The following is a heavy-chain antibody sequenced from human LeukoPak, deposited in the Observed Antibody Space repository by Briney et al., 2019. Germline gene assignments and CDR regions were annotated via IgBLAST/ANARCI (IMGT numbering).Heavy chain of an antibody. Sequence: ASVKVSCKASGGTFSSYAISWVRQAPGQGLEWMGRIIPILGIANYAQKFQGRVTITADKSTSTAYMELSSLRSEDTAVYYCARDDSSGYYQRGFFDYWGQGTLVTVSS. J-gene: IGHJ4*02. D-gene: IGHD3-22*01. CDR3: ARDDSSGYYQRGFFDY. V-gene: IGHV1-69*04. CDR2: IIPILGIA. CDR1: GGTFSSYA.